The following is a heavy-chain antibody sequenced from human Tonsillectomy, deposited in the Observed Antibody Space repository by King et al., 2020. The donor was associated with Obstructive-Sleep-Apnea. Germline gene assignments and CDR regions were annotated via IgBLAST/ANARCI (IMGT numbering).Heavy chain of an antibody. CDR2: FYSGGST. Sequence: VQLVESGGGLVQPGGSLRLSCAASGFTVSSNYMSWVRQAPGKGLEGVSVFYSGGSTYYADPVKGRFTISRDNSKNTLYLQMNSLGAEDTAVYYCAGAGRAAAWFDYWGQGTLVTVSS. D-gene: IGHD6-13*01. CDR1: GFTVSSNY. V-gene: IGHV3-66*01. CDR3: AGAGRAAAWFDY. J-gene: IGHJ4*02.